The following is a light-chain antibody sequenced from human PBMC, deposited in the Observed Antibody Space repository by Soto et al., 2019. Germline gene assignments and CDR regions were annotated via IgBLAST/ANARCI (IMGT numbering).Light chain of an antibody. Sequence: EIVMTQSPATLSVSPGERVTLSCRASQSVNSNLAWYQQKPGQTPKLLIYVASTRATGIPARFSGSGSGTEFTLTISSLPSEDFAIDYCQQYNAWPLTFGGGTKVEFK. CDR3: QQYNAWPLT. CDR1: QSVNSN. J-gene: IGKJ4*01. V-gene: IGKV3-15*01. CDR2: VAS.